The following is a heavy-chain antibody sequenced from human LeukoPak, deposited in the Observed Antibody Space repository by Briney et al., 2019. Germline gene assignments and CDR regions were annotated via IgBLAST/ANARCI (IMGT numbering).Heavy chain of an antibody. CDR1: GGSFSGYY. CDR2: INHSGIT. J-gene: IGHJ1*01. CDR3: ARAPIGSGYLSYEH. D-gene: IGHD3-22*01. Sequence: SETLTLTCAVYGGSFSGYYWSWIRQPPGKGLEWIGEINHSGITNYNPSLKSRVTISVDTSKNQFSLKLSSVTAADPAVYYCARAPIGSGYLSYEHWGQGTLVTVSS. V-gene: IGHV4-34*01.